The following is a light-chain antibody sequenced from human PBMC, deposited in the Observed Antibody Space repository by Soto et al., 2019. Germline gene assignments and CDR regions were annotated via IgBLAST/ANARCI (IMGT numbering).Light chain of an antibody. CDR2: AAS. Sequence: DIQMTQSPSSLSASVGDRVTITCRASQSVSSYLNWYQQKPGKAPNLLIYAASSLQSGVPSRFSGSGSGTDFTLTISSVQPEDFATYYCQQSYSTPYTFGQGTKLEIK. CDR3: QQSYSTPYT. CDR1: QSVSSY. V-gene: IGKV1-39*01. J-gene: IGKJ2*01.